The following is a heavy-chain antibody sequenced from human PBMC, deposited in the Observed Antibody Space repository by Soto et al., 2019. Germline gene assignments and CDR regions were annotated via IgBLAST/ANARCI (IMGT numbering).Heavy chain of an antibody. J-gene: IGHJ3*02. D-gene: IGHD3-3*01. CDR1: GYTFTSYV. CDR3: ARGYDFWSGADAFDI. V-gene: IGHV1-8*02. Sequence: ASVKVSCKASGYTFTSYVLHLVRQAPRQGLEWMGRMNPSSGNTGYAQKFQGRVTMTRNTSISTAYMELSSLRSEDTAVYYCARGYDFWSGADAFDIWGQGTMVTVSS. CDR2: MNPSSGNT.